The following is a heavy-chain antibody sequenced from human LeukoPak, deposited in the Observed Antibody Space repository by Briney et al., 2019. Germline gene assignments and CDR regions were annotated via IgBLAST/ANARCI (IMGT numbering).Heavy chain of an antibody. D-gene: IGHD3-10*01. V-gene: IGHV4-34*01. Sequence: SETLSLTCAVYGGSFSGYYWSWIRQPPGKGLEWIGEINHSGSTNYNPSLKSRVTISVDTSKNQFSLKLSSVTAADTAVYYCARGQWFGGRYDYWGQGTLVTVSS. CDR1: GGSFSGYY. CDR2: INHSGST. J-gene: IGHJ4*02. CDR3: ARGQWFGGRYDY.